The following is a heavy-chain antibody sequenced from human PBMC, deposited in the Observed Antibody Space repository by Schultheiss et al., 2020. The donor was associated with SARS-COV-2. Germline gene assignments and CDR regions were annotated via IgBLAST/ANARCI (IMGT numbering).Heavy chain of an antibody. D-gene: IGHD6-13*01. Sequence: GGSLRLSCAASGFTFSSYAMHWVRQAPGKGLEWVAVISYDGSNKYYADSVKGRFIISRDNSRNTLYLQTNSLRAEDTAVYYCARDRGYSSSGAFDIWGQGTMVTVSS. V-gene: IGHV3-30*07. J-gene: IGHJ3*02. CDR1: GFTFSSYA. CDR3: ARDRGYSSSGAFDI. CDR2: ISYDGSNK.